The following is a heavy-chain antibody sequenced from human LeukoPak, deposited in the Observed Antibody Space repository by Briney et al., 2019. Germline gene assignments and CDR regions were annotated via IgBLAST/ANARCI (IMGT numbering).Heavy chain of an antibody. CDR3: ATTGDQYSYVTRVAFDI. V-gene: IGHV1-24*01. CDR1: GYTLTELS. D-gene: IGHD5-18*01. J-gene: IGHJ3*02. CDR2: FDPEDGET. Sequence: ASVTVSCKVSGYTLTELSMHWVRQAPGKGLEWMGGFDPEDGETIYAQKFQGRVTMTEGTSTDTAYMELSSLRSEDTAVYYCATTGDQYSYVTRVAFDIWGQGTMVTVSS.